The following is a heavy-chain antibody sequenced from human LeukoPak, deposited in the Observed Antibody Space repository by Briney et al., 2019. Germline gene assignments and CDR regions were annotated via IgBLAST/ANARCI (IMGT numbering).Heavy chain of an antibody. Sequence: SETLSLTCTVSGSSISSYYWSWIRQAPGKGLEWIGNIYYIGSTNYNPSLKSRVTISADPSKNQLSLKLSSVTAADTAVYFCAKTPTALVRGGYYFDSWGQGTLVTVSS. J-gene: IGHJ4*02. V-gene: IGHV4-59*08. D-gene: IGHD6-6*01. CDR3: AKTPTALVRGGYYFDS. CDR1: GSSISSYY. CDR2: IYYIGST.